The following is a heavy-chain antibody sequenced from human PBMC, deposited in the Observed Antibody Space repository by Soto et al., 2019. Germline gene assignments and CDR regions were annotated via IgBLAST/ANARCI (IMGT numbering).Heavy chain of an antibody. CDR2: ISYDGSNK. V-gene: IGHV3-30*03. CDR1: GFTFSSYG. J-gene: IGHJ3*02. D-gene: IGHD3-16*02. Sequence: GGSLRLSCAASGFTFSSYGMHWVRQAPGKGLEWVSTISYDGSNKYYADSVKGRFTISRDNSKNTLFLQMNSLRAEDTAVYYCARRRPGYPSAFDIWGQGTMVTVSS. CDR3: ARRRPGYPSAFDI.